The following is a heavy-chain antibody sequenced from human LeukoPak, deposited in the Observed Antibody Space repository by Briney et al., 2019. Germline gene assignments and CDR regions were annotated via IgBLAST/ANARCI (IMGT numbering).Heavy chain of an antibody. CDR2: ISGSGGST. J-gene: IGHJ4*02. CDR1: GFTFSSYS. Sequence: PGGSLRLSCAASGFTFSSYSMNWVRQAPGKWLEWVSAISGSGGSTYYADSVKGRFTISRDNSKNTLYLQMNSLRAEDTAVYYCAKDGGEYNYGYSDFDYWGQGTLVTVSS. D-gene: IGHD5-18*01. CDR3: AKDGGEYNYGYSDFDY. V-gene: IGHV3-23*01.